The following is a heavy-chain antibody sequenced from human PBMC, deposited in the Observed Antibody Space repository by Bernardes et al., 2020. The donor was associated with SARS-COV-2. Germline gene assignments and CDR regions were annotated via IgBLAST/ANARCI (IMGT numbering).Heavy chain of an antibody. J-gene: IGHJ2*01. Sequence: GGSLRLSCFDSGLTFNRHAMAWARRAPGRGLEWVSGVTGDGATIFYADSVKGRFTISKDSSKNIVYLQMNSLTADDTAVYYCARDYVVGDSLWYFDLWGRGIQVTVSS. D-gene: IGHD2-21*01. CDR1: GLTFNRHA. V-gene: IGHV3-23*01. CDR3: ARDYVVGDSLWYFDL. CDR2: VTGDGATI.